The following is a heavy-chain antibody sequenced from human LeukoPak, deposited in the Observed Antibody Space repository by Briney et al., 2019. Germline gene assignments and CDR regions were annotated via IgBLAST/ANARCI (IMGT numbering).Heavy chain of an antibody. V-gene: IGHV3-23*01. CDR2: ISGSGGST. J-gene: IGHJ4*02. CDR1: GFTFSSYA. Sequence: GGTLRLSCAASGFTFSSYAMSWVRQAPGKGLEWVSAISGSGGSTYYAVSVKGPFTISRANSKNTLYLQMNSLRAEDTAVYYCAKDQWMYYYDSSGYYGNYFDYWGQGTLVTVSS. D-gene: IGHD3-22*01. CDR3: AKDQWMYYYDSSGYYGNYFDY.